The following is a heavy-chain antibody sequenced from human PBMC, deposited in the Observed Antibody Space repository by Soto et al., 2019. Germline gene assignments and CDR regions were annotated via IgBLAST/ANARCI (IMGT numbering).Heavy chain of an antibody. D-gene: IGHD6-19*01. J-gene: IGHJ4*02. CDR1: GGSISSSSYY. CDR3: ARLISKVAGIDY. CDR2: IYYSGST. Sequence: SETLSLTCTVSGGSISSSSYYWGWIRQPPGKGLEWIGSIYYSGSTYYNPSLKSRVTISVDTSKNQFSLKLSSVTAADTAVYYCARLISKVAGIDYWGQGTLVTVSS. V-gene: IGHV4-39*01.